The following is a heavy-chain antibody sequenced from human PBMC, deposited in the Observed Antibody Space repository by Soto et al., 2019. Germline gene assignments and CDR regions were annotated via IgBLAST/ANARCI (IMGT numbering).Heavy chain of an antibody. CDR2: IHHSGST. CDR3: ARGVDSWSGYLF. J-gene: IGHJ4*02. Sequence: SETLSLTCALYGGSFDGYYLSWIRQSPGKGLEWIGEIHHSGSTKYNPSLKSRVSLSVDTSTKQFSLKMTSMTAADRGVYYCARGVDSWSGYLFWGQGTPVTFYS. V-gene: IGHV4-34*01. CDR1: GGSFDGYY. D-gene: IGHD3-3*01.